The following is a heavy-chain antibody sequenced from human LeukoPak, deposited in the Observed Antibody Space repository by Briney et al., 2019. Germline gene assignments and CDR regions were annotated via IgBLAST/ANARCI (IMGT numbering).Heavy chain of an antibody. CDR1: GFTFSDHY. Sequence: GGSLRLSCAASGFTFSDHYMSWIRQVPGKGLEWVSYISTSGTYTNYAGSVKGRFTISRDNAKNSLYLQMNSLRAEDTAVYYCARGHYGLDVWGQATTVTVSS. J-gene: IGHJ6*02. CDR2: ISTSGTYT. V-gene: IGHV3-11*03. CDR3: ARGHYGLDV.